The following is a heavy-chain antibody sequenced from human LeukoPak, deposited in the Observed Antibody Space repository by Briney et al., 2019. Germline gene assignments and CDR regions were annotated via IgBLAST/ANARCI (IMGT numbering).Heavy chain of an antibody. Sequence: QAGGSLRLSCAASGFTFSSYAMSWVRQAPGKGLEWVSAISGSGGSTYYADSVKGRFTISRDNSKNTLYLQMDSLRAEDTAVYYCAKDLGVRGPYTDVFDIWGQGTMVTVSS. V-gene: IGHV3-23*01. D-gene: IGHD3-10*01. CDR1: GFTFSSYA. CDR3: AKDLGVRGPYTDVFDI. CDR2: ISGSGGST. J-gene: IGHJ3*02.